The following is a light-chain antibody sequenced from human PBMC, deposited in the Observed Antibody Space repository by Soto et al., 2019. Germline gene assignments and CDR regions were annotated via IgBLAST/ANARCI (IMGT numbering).Light chain of an antibody. J-gene: IGKJ4*01. CDR1: QSVSSY. V-gene: IGKV3-11*01. CDR2: DAS. CDR3: QQRSNWLT. Sequence: ESVLTQSPATLSLSPGERDTNSCRASQSVSSYLAWYKQKPSQAPRLLIYDASHRATGIPARFSGSGSGTYFTFTISSLEPEDFAVYYCQQRSNWLTFGGGTKV.